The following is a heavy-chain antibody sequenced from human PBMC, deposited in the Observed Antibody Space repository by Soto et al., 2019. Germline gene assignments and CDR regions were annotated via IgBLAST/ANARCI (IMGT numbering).Heavy chain of an antibody. CDR2: IDPSDSFA. Sequence: PGESLKISCKGSGCSFISYWISWVRQMPGKGLEWMGMIDPSDSFADYSPSFQGHVTISADKSISTAYLQWSSLKASDTAMYYCARLQAAAGDNDLTFDYWGQGTLVTVSS. V-gene: IGHV5-10-1*01. J-gene: IGHJ4*02. CDR1: GCSFISYW. CDR3: ARLQAAAGDNDLTFDY. D-gene: IGHD6-13*01.